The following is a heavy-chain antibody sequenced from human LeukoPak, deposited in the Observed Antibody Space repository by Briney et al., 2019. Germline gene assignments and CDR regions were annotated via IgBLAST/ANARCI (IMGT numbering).Heavy chain of an antibody. CDR3: ARDPRYYSSGWYNWFDP. Sequence: SETLSLTCTVSSGSISSYYWSWIRQPAGKGLGWIGRIYTSGSTNYNPSLKSRVTMSVDTSKNHFSLKLSSVTAADTAVYYCARDPRYYSSGWYNWFDPWGQGTLVTVSS. D-gene: IGHD6-19*01. V-gene: IGHV4-4*07. J-gene: IGHJ5*02. CDR1: SGSISSYY. CDR2: IYTSGST.